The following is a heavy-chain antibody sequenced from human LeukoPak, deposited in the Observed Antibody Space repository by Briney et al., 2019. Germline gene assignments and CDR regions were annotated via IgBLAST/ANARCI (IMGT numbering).Heavy chain of an antibody. CDR2: IYYSGST. Sequence: SETLSLTCTVSGGSISSGGYYWSWIRQHPGKGLEWIGYIYYSGSTYYNPSLKSRVTISVDTSKNQFSLKLSSVTAADTAVYYCARSLRPAPRGYGYGYYFGDWGQGTLVTVSS. V-gene: IGHV4-31*03. CDR3: ARSLRPAPRGYGYGYYFGD. CDR1: GGSISSGGYY. J-gene: IGHJ4*02. D-gene: IGHD5-18*01.